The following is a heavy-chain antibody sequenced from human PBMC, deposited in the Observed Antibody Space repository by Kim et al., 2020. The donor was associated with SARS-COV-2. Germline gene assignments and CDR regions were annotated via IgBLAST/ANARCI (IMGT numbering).Heavy chain of an antibody. D-gene: IGHD3-3*01. CDR1: GFTFSNAW. Sequence: GGSLRLSCAASGFTFSNAWMSWVRQAPGKGLECVGRIKSKTDGGTTDYAAPVKGRFTISRDDSKNTLYLQMNSLKTEDTAVYYCTTVGYDFWSGYSLYFQHWGQGTLVTVSS. CDR2: IKSKTDGGTT. CDR3: TTVGYDFWSGYSLYFQH. J-gene: IGHJ1*01. V-gene: IGHV3-15*01.